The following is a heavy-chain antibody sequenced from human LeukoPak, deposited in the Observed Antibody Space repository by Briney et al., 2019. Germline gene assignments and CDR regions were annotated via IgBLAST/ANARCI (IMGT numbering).Heavy chain of an antibody. V-gene: IGHV1-18*01. CDR1: GYTFTSYG. CDR2: ISAYNGNT. CDR3: ARGLGGRGVYYYYYMDV. Sequence: ASVKVSCKASGYTFTSYGISWVRQAPGQGLEWMGWISAYNGNTNYAQKLQGRVTMTTDTSTSTAYMELRSLRSDDTAVYYCARGLGGRGVYYYYYMDVWGKGTTVTVSS. J-gene: IGHJ6*03. D-gene: IGHD1-26*01.